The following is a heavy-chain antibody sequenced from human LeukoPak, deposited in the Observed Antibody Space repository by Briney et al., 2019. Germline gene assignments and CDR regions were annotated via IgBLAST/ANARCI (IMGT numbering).Heavy chain of an antibody. Sequence: ASVKVSCKASGGTFSSYAISWVRQAPGQGLEWMGRIIPILGIANYAQKFQGRVTITADKSTSTAYMELSSLRSEDTAVYYSAREDGSGSYYNVHGFDPWGQGTLVTVSS. CDR3: AREDGSGSYYNVHGFDP. CDR2: IIPILGIA. J-gene: IGHJ5*02. V-gene: IGHV1-69*04. D-gene: IGHD3-10*01. CDR1: GGTFSSYA.